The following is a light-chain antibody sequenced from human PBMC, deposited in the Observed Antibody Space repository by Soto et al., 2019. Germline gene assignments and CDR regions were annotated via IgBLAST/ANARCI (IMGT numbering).Light chain of an antibody. J-gene: IGKJ2*01. CDR3: QQSWRSPFT. CDR2: AAS. CDR1: QTVATS. Sequence: DIQMTQSPSSLSASVGDRVTITCRASQTVATSLSWYQQKPGKAPKLLIYAASTLQSGVPSMFSGSGSATGFTLTINSLQPEDFGSYYCQQSWRSPFTFGQGTKLEIK. V-gene: IGKV1-39*01.